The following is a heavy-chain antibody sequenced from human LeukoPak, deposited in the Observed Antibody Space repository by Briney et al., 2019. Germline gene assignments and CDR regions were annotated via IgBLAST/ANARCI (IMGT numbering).Heavy chain of an antibody. V-gene: IGHV3-23*01. CDR2: ISGGGGNI. Sequence: GGSLRLSCAASGFIFSSYSMNWVRQAPGKGLEWISYISGGGGNIHYADSVKGRFTISRDNSKNTLYLQMNSLRAEDTAVYYCAKDKEYCSSTSCYEGFDYWGQGTLVTVSS. J-gene: IGHJ4*02. D-gene: IGHD2-2*01. CDR1: GFIFSSYS. CDR3: AKDKEYCSSTSCYEGFDY.